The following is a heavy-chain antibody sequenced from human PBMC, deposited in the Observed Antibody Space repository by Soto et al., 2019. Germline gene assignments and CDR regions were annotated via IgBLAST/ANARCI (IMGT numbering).Heavy chain of an antibody. CDR2: TYYRSKWYN. CDR3: ARGPLISSSWYAIFDY. D-gene: IGHD6-13*01. J-gene: IGHJ4*02. Sequence: SQTLSLTCAISGDSVSSNSAAWNWIRQSPSRGLEWLGRTYYRSKWYNDYAVSVKSRITINPDTPKNQFSLQLNSVTPEDTAVYYCARGPLISSSWYAIFDYWGQGTLVTVSS. CDR1: GDSVSSNSAA. V-gene: IGHV6-1*01.